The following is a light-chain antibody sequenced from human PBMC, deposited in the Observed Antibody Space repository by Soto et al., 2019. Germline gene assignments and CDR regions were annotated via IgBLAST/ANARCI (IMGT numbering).Light chain of an antibody. Sequence: DILRAPSPAALSLSPGCSATLSCRASQTIDNTLAWYQRKPGPAPRLLIYDASTRATGVPARFSGSGSGTDFTLTISSLQYEDFAVYYCQHYNYWPYTFGQGTKVDI. CDR2: DAS. J-gene: IGKJ2*01. V-gene: IGKV3-15*01. CDR3: QHYNYWPYT. CDR1: QTIDNT.